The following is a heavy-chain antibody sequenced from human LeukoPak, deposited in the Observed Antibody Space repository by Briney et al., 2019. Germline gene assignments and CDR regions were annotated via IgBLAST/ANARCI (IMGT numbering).Heavy chain of an antibody. J-gene: IGHJ6*04. D-gene: IGHD2-2*01. CDR1: GYTFTGYY. CDR2: INPNSGGT. CDR3: AKLRRVVPAAIGGLDV. Sequence: ASVKVSCKASGYTFTGYYMHWVRQAPGQGLEWMGWINPNSGGTNYAQKFQGRVTMTRDTSISTAYMELSRLRSDDTAVYYCAKLRRVVPAAIGGLDVWGKGTTVTVSS. V-gene: IGHV1-2*02.